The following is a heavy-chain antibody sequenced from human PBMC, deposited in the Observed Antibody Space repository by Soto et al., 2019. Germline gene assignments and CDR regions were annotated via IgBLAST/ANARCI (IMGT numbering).Heavy chain of an antibody. CDR2: ISGSGVST. J-gene: IGHJ6*02. CDR3: AKIKTAGDGMDV. V-gene: IGHV3-23*01. CDR1: GFTFSSYA. D-gene: IGHD2-21*02. Sequence: GGSLRLSCAASGFTFSSYAMSWVRQAPGKGLEWVSSISGSGVSTYYADSVKGRFTISRDNSKNTLYLQMNSLRAEDTAVYYCAKIKTAGDGMDVWGQGTTVTVSS.